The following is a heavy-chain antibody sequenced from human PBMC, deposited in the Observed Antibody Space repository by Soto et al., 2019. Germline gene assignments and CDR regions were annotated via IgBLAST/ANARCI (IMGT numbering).Heavy chain of an antibody. D-gene: IGHD2-2*01. CDR1: GGTFSTYP. Sequence: QVQLVQSGAEVKKPGSSVRVSCKASGGTFSTYPISWVRQAPGQGLEWMGRIIPIVDRANYAQKFQGRVTITADKSTNTAYMELSSLRSDDTAVYYCARDLAITVPAPMGYWGQGTLVTVSS. CDR2: IIPIVDRA. V-gene: IGHV1-69*08. CDR3: ARDLAITVPAPMGY. J-gene: IGHJ4*02.